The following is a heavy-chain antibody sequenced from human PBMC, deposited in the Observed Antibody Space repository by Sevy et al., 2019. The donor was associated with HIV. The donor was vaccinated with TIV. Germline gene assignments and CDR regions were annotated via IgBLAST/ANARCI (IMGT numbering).Heavy chain of an antibody. CDR1: GYTFSTYR. Sequence: ASVKVSCKVSGYTFSTYRITWVRQAPGQGVEWMGWISPHNGDTNYAQKVQGRVTMITDTSTSTAYMELRSLRFDDTAVYYCARAYCSGGRCYSLAYWGQGTLVTVSS. CDR3: ARAYCSGGRCYSLAY. V-gene: IGHV1-18*01. D-gene: IGHD2-15*01. CDR2: ISPHNGDT. J-gene: IGHJ4*02.